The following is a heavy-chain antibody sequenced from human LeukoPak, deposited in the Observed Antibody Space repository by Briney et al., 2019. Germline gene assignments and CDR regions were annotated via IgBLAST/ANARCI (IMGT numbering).Heavy chain of an antibody. Sequence: PGGSLRLSCAASGFTFSSYAMSWVRQAPGKGLEWVSAISGSGGSTYYADSVKGRFTISRDNSKNTLYLQMNSLRAEDTAVYYCAKDSKTTIFGVVITPLDAFDIWGQGTMVTVSS. CDR2: ISGSGGST. V-gene: IGHV3-23*01. CDR1: GFTFSSYA. CDR3: AKDSKTTIFGVVITPLDAFDI. D-gene: IGHD3-3*01. J-gene: IGHJ3*02.